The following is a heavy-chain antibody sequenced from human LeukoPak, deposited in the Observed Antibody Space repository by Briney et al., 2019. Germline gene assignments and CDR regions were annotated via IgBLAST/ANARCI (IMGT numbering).Heavy chain of an antibody. CDR3: ARIGVRSVIIFGVFDY. CDR1: GGSVGTYY. D-gene: IGHD3-10*01. V-gene: IGHV4-39*07. J-gene: IGHJ4*02. CDR2: ISYSGTT. Sequence: PSETLSLTCTVSGGSVGTYYWSWIRRPPGKGLEWIGSISYSGTTFYSPSLESRVTISADTSKNQFSLKLSSVTATDTAVYYCARIGVRSVIIFGVFDYWGQGIRVAVSS.